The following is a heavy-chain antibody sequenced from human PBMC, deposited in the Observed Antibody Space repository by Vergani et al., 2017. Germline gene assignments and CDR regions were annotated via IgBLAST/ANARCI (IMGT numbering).Heavy chain of an antibody. V-gene: IGHV3-30*02. J-gene: IGHJ4*02. CDR3: ATAGAAYCRGASCYDFFEY. Sequence: VQLLQSGGGVIQPGGSLRLSCAASGFTFTNYGMHWVRQAPRKGLEWVAFTRYDGIVEYYGDSVRGRFTISRDNSKNTLYLQMNRLRPEDTAVYYCATAGAAYCRGASCYDFFEYWGQGTLVTVAS. CDR2: TRYDGIVE. D-gene: IGHD2-15*01. CDR1: GFTFTNYG.